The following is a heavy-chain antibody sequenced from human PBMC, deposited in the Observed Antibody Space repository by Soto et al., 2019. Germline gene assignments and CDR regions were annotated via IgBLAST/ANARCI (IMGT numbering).Heavy chain of an antibody. D-gene: IGHD3-22*01. V-gene: IGHV1-18*01. J-gene: IGHJ3*02. CDR3: ARVFFRLFAFDI. CDR2: ISAYNGNT. Sequence: QVQLVQSGGEVKKPGASVKVSCKASGYTFTTYGISWVRQAPGQGLEWMGWISAYNGNTSYAQKLQDRVTMTTDTSTNTAYMELRSLRSDDTAVYYCARVFFRLFAFDIWGQGTMVTVSS. CDR1: GYTFTTYG.